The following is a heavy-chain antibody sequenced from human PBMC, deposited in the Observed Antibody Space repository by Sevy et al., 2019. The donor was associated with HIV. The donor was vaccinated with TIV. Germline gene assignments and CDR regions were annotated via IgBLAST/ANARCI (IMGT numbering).Heavy chain of an antibody. V-gene: IGHV3-48*03. D-gene: IGHD4-17*01. J-gene: IGHJ4*02. CDR1: GFTFSSYE. CDR2: ISNSGTTI. Sequence: GGSLRLSCAASGFTFSSYEMSWVRQAPGKGLEWVSYISNSGTTIYYSDSVKGRFTISRDNARNSLYLQMNSLRAEDTPIDDCASDLPRAATTVAHFDCWGQGTLVTVSS. CDR3: ASDLPRAATTVAHFDC.